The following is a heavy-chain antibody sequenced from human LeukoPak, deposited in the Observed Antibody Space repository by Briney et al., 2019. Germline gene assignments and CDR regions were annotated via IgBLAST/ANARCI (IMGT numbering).Heavy chain of an antibody. V-gene: IGHV1-18*01. D-gene: IGHD4-17*01. J-gene: IGHJ4*02. CDR2: ISAYNGNT. CDR3: ARNPSTALDY. CDR1: VYTFTIYG. Sequence: GASVTVSFKSSVYTFTIYGISWVRQAPGQGVEWMGWISAYNGNTNYAQKFQGRVTMTTDTSTSTAYMELRSLRSDDSAVYYCARNPSTALDYWGQGTLVTVSS.